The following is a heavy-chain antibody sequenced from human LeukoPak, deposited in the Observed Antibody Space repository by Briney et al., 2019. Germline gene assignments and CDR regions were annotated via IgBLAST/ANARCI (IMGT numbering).Heavy chain of an antibody. V-gene: IGHV3-21*01. CDR2: ISGSSSYI. J-gene: IGHJ4*02. D-gene: IGHD5-24*01. CDR1: GFTFSSYS. CDR3: ARDPGMATIY. Sequence: GGSLRLSCAASGFTFSSYSMNWVRQAPGKGLEWVSSISGSSSYIYYADSVKGRFTISRDNAKNSLYVQMNSLRAEDTAVYYCARDPGMATIYWGQGTLVTASS.